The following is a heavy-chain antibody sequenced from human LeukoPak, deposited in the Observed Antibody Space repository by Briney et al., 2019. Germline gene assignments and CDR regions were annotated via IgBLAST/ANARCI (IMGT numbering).Heavy chain of an antibody. CDR3: AKYFVAVAGEPYDAFDI. V-gene: IGHV3-30*18. D-gene: IGHD6-19*01. CDR2: ISYDGSNK. J-gene: IGHJ3*02. CDR1: RFTFSSYG. Sequence: GGSLRLSCAASRFTFSSYGMHWVRQAPGKGLEWVAVISYDGSNKYYADSVKGRFTISRDNSKNTLYLQMNSLRAEDTAVYYCAKYFVAVAGEPYDAFDIWGQGTMVTVSS.